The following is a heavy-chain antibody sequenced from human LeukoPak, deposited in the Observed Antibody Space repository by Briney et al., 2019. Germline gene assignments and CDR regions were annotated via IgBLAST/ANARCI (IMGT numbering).Heavy chain of an antibody. J-gene: IGHJ5*02. CDR2: IYPGDSDT. V-gene: IGHV5-51*01. Sequence: GEFLKISCKGSGYSFTSYWIGWVRQMPGKGLEWMGIIYPGDSDTRYSPSFQGQVTISADKSISTAYLQWSSLKASDTAMYYCARGPYCSSTSCFNWFDPWGQGTLVTVSS. CDR3: ARGPYCSSTSCFNWFDP. CDR1: GYSFTSYW. D-gene: IGHD2-2*01.